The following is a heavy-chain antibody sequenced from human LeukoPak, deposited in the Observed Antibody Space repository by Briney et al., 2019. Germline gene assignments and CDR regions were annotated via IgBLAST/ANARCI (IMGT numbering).Heavy chain of an antibody. J-gene: IGHJ4*02. CDR1: GGTFSSYA. D-gene: IGHD5-18*01. CDR2: IIPIFGTA. Sequence: GASVKVSCKASGGTFSSYAISWVRQAPGQGLEWMGGIIPIFGTANYAQKFQGRVTITADESTSTAYMELSSLRSEDTAVYYCARESLRGYSYGLNGHFDYWGQGTLVTVSS. V-gene: IGHV1-69*13. CDR3: ARESLRGYSYGLNGHFDY.